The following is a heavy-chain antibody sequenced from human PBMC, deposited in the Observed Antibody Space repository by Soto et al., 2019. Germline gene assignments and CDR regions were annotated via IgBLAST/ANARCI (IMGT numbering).Heavy chain of an antibody. CDR2: ISYDGSNK. CDR1: GFTFSSYG. CDR3: AKGPEVTMVRGVITDYYYYMDV. V-gene: IGHV3-30*18. Sequence: GGSLRLSCAASGFTFSSYGMHWVRQAPGKGLEWVAVISYDGSNKYYADSVKGRFTISRDNSKNTLYLQMNSLRAEDTAVYYCAKGPEVTMVRGVITDYYYYMDVWGKGTTVTVSS. D-gene: IGHD3-10*01. J-gene: IGHJ6*03.